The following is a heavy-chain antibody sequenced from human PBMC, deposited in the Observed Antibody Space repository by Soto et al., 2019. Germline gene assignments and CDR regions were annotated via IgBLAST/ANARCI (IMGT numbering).Heavy chain of an antibody. D-gene: IGHD1-26*01. CDR2: IDTAGDT. CDR3: ARLGGATSSYYYYAMDV. V-gene: IGHV3-13*01. J-gene: IGHJ6*02. CDR1: GFTFRSYD. Sequence: EVQLVGSGGGLVQPGGSLRLSCAASGFTFRSYDMLWVRQATGKGLEWVSRIDTAGDTYYPGSVKGRSTISRENAKTSLYLQMNSLRAGDTDVYYCARLGGATSSYYYYAMDVWGQGTTVTVSS.